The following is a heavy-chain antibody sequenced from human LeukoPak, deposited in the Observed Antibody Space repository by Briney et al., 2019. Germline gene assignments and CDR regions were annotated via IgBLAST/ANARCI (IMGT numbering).Heavy chain of an antibody. D-gene: IGHD1-26*01. CDR3: ARDVGACDY. CDR1: GGSISSSSYY. Sequence: KPSEPLSLPCTVSGGSISSSSYYWGWIRQPPGKGLEWIGSIYYSGSTYYNPSLKSRVTISVDTSKNQFSLKLSSVTAADTAVYYCARDVGACDYWGQGTLVTVSS. V-gene: IGHV4-39*07. J-gene: IGHJ4*02. CDR2: IYYSGST.